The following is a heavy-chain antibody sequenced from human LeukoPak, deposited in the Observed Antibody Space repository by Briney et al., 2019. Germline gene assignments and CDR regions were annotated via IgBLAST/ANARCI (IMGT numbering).Heavy chain of an antibody. CDR1: GFTFSGLW. V-gene: IGHV3-21*01. CDR3: ARAREWFNS. J-gene: IGHJ5*02. CDR2: ISGNGSII. D-gene: IGHD3-3*01. Sequence: PGGSLRLSCAASGFTFSGLWMSWVRQAPGKGLEWVSSISGNGSIIYYADSVRGRFTISRDNAKNSVSLQMNSLRAEDTAVYFCARAREWFNSWGQGTLVTVSS.